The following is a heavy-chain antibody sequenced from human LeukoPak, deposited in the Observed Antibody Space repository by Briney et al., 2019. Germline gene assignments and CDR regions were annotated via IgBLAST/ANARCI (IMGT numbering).Heavy chain of an antibody. Sequence: GGSLRLSCAASGFTFSSYWMTWVRQAPGEGLELVANIKQDESEKYYVDSVRGRFTISRDNAKNSLVLQMNRLRADDTAVDFCARFVAMPAAPRGWFDPWGQGTLVTVSS. CDR3: ARFVAMPAAPRGWFDP. V-gene: IGHV3-7*01. J-gene: IGHJ5*02. CDR1: GFTFSSYW. D-gene: IGHD2-2*01. CDR2: IKQDESEK.